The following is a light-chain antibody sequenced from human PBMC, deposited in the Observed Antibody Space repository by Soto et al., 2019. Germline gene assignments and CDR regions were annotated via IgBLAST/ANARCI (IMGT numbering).Light chain of an antibody. J-gene: IGLJ3*02. CDR1: DIGRKS. V-gene: IGLV3-21*02. CDR3: QVWDRSSDSV. CDR2: DDS. Sequence: SYELPQPPSVSVAPGQTARLTCGGSDIGRKSVHWDQQKPGQAPVLVVFDDSDRPSGIPERLSGSNSGNTATLTISRVEAGDEADYFCQVWDRSSDSVFGGGTKLTVL.